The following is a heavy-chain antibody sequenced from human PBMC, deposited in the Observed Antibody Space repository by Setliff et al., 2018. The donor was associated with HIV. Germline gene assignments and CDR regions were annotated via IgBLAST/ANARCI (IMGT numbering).Heavy chain of an antibody. V-gene: IGHV4-34*01. CDR3: ARGRSCSSSSCYLVYYYYYGMDV. J-gene: IGHJ6*02. CDR2: IIHTGST. CDR1: GFSISSDGFY. Sequence: SETLSLTCTLSGFSISSDGFYWNWIRQPPGKGLEWIGEIIHTGSTNYNPSLKSRVTRSVDTSKNQFSLRLSSVTAADTAVYSCARGRSCSSSSCYLVYYYYYGMDVWGHGSTVTVSS. D-gene: IGHD2-2*01.